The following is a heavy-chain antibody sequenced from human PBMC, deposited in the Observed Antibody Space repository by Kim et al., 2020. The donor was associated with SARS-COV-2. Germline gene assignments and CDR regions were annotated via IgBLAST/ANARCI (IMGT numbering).Heavy chain of an antibody. CDR1: GYTFTSYG. V-gene: IGHV1-18*01. J-gene: IGHJ6*02. CDR3: ASLVPPGYSSSRGGVDYYYGMDV. Sequence: ASVKVSCKASGYTFTSYGISWVRQAPGQGLEWMGWISAYNGNTNYAQKLQGRVTMTTDTSTSTAYMELRSLRSDDTAVYYCASLVPPGYSSSRGGVDYYYGMDVWGQGTTVTVSS. CDR2: ISAYNGNT. D-gene: IGHD6-6*01.